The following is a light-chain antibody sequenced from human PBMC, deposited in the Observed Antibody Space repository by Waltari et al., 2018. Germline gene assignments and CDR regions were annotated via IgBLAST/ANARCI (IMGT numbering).Light chain of an antibody. J-gene: IGKJ1*01. CDR1: QSVSSN. V-gene: IGKV3-15*01. CDR3: QQYNNWPLWT. CDR2: GPS. Sequence: EIVMTQSPATLSVSPGERATLSCRASQSVSSNLAWYQQKPGQAPRLLIYGPSTRATGIPARFSGSGSGTEFTLTISSLQSEDFAVYYCQQYNNWPLWTFGKGTKVEIK.